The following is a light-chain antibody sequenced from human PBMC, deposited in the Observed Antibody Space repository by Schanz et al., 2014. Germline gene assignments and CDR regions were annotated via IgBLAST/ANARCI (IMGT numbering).Light chain of an antibody. CDR1: SSDVGSYNL. CDR2: EVS. CDR3: SSYRRTATVAV. V-gene: IGLV2-14*02. Sequence: QSALTQPASVSGSPGQSITISCTGTSSDVGSYNLVSWYQQHPGKAPKLMIYEVSKRPSGVPDRFSGSKSGNTASLTVSGLQAEDEADYYCSSYRRTATVAVFGTGTKLTVL. J-gene: IGLJ1*01.